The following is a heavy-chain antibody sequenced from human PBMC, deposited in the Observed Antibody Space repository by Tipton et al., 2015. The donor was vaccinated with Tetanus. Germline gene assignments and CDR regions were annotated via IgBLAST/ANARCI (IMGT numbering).Heavy chain of an antibody. V-gene: IGHV1-2*02. CDR1: GYTFTDYY. Sequence: QLVQSGAEVKKPGASVRVSCKASGYTFTDYYIHWVRQTPRQGLEWLGWIKPSSGATKYAQMFQGRVTLTRDTSISTAYMELSSLTSDDTAVYYCVRPDRYCSGGSCYLALDYWGQGTLITVSS. J-gene: IGHJ4*02. D-gene: IGHD2-15*01. CDR2: IKPSSGAT. CDR3: VRPDRYCSGGSCYLALDY.